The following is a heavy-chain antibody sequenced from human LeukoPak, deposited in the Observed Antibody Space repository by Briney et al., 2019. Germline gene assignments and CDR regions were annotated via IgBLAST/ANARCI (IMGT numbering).Heavy chain of an antibody. Sequence: SETLSLTCAVYGGSFSGYYWSWIRQPPGKGLEWVWEINLSVSTTYNPSPKSRVTISADTSKHQFSLKLSSVTAADTAVYYCARGVTIRYGSSTSCRNRGPNWFDPWGQGTLVTVSS. CDR3: ARGVTIRYGSSTSCRNRGPNWFDP. D-gene: IGHD2-2*01. CDR2: INLSVST. CDR1: GGSFSGYY. J-gene: IGHJ5*02. V-gene: IGHV4-34*01.